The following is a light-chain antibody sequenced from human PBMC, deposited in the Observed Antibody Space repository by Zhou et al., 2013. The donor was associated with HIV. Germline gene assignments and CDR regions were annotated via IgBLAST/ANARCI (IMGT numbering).Light chain of an antibody. CDR2: DTS. CDR1: QNINNY. V-gene: IGKV3-11*01. CDR3: QQRDTWPLT. Sequence: EIVLTQSPATLSLSPGERATLSCRASQNINNYLAWYQQKPGQAPRLLIYDTSSRATGIPARFSGSGSGTDFTLTISSLEPEDFAVYYCQQRDTWPLTFGGGTKVEIK. J-gene: IGKJ4*01.